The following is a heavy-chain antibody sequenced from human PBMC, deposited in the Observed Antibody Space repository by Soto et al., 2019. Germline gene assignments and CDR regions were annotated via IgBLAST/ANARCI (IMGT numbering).Heavy chain of an antibody. CDR2: ISSRSTYI. J-gene: IGHJ3*01. CDR1: GFTFGSYT. Sequence: EVQLVESGGGLVKPGGSLRLSCAASGFTFGSYTMNWVRQAPGKGLEWVSAISSRSTYIYYADSVKGRSTISRDNAKNSLYLQMNSLRAEDTAVYYCARDSRDCSGGGCSRLAVDVCGQGALVTVSS. CDR3: ARDSRDCSGGGCSRLAVDV. V-gene: IGHV3-21*01. D-gene: IGHD2-15*01.